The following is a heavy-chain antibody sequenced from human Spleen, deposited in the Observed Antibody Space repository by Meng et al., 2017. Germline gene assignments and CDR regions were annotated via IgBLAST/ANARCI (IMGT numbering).Heavy chain of an antibody. CDR2: IYYSGST. CDR1: GGSVSSGSYY. D-gene: IGHD6-6*01. J-gene: IGHJ4*02. V-gene: IGHV4-61*01. Sequence: QVQLQESGPRLVRPSETLSLTCPVSGGSVSSGSYYWSWIRQPPGKGLEWIGHIYYSGSTNYNPSLKSRVTISVDTSKNQFSLKLSSVTAADTAVYFCARSSTSPASYFFDYWGQGTLVTVSS. CDR3: ARSSTSPASYFFDY.